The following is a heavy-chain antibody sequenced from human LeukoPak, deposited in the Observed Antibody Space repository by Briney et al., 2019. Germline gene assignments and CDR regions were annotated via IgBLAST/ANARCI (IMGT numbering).Heavy chain of an antibody. CDR1: GGTFSSYA. D-gene: IGHD3-22*01. CDR3: ARAMTPSDYYDSSGYYNY. J-gene: IGHJ4*02. Sequence: ASVNVSCKASGGTFSSYAISWVRQAPGQGREWMGGIIPIFCTANYAQKFQGRVAITADKYTSQAHMELSSPRSDRRAVYYCARAMTPSDYYDSSGYYNYWGQGTLVTVSS. CDR2: IIPIFCTA. V-gene: IGHV1-69*06.